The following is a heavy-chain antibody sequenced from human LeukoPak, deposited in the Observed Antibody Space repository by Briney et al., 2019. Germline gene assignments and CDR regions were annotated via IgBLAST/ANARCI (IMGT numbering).Heavy chain of an antibody. CDR2: ISYDGSEK. D-gene: IGHD2-2*01. Sequence: GGSLRLSCAASGLTFSSYPMHWVRQAPGKGLEWVAVISYDGSEKHYADPVKGRFTISRDNSKNTLYLQMNTLRAEDTAVYYCAKPPDWYCSSPSCHFAAPFDYWGQGTLVTVSS. J-gene: IGHJ4*02. V-gene: IGHV3-30-3*02. CDR1: GLTFSSYP. CDR3: AKPPDWYCSSPSCHFAAPFDY.